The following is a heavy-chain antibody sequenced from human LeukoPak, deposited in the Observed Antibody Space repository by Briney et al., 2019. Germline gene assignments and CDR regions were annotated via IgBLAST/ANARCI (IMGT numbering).Heavy chain of an antibody. Sequence: GESLKISCKGSGYSFTSYWIGWVRQMPGKGLEWMGIIYPGDSDTRYSPSFQGQVSISADKCISTAYLQWSSLKASDTAMCYCARRGPSSGRDNWFDPWGQGTLVTVSS. CDR2: IYPGDSDT. CDR3: ARRGPSSGRDNWFDP. CDR1: GYSFTSYW. V-gene: IGHV5-51*01. J-gene: IGHJ5*02. D-gene: IGHD6-19*01.